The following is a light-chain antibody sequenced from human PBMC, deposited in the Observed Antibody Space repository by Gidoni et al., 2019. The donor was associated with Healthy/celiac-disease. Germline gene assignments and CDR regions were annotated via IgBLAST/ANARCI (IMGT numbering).Light chain of an antibody. V-gene: IGKV3-11*01. CDR1: QSVSSY. Sequence: EIVLTQSPATLSLSPGERATLSCSASQSVSSYLAWYQQQPGQAPRLLIYDASNRATGSPARFSGSGSGTDFTLTISSLEPEDFAVYYCQQRSNWPLTFGGGTKVEIK. CDR2: DAS. J-gene: IGKJ4*01. CDR3: QQRSNWPLT.